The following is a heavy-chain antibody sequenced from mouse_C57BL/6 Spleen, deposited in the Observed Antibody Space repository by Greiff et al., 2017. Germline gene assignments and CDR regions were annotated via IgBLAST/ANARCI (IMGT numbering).Heavy chain of an antibody. CDR1: GYTFTSFW. J-gene: IGHJ2*01. CDR3: ARTDIYDGYPGLFDD. V-gene: IGHV1-72*01. Sequence: QVQLQQPGAELVKPGASVKLSCKASGYTFTSFWMHLVKQRPGRGIGRIGRVDPNCGGTKYNEQFKSKATLTVDKPSSTAYMQLSSLTSEDSAVYYCARTDIYDGYPGLFDDWGKGTTLTVSS. CDR2: VDPNCGGT. D-gene: IGHD2-3*01.